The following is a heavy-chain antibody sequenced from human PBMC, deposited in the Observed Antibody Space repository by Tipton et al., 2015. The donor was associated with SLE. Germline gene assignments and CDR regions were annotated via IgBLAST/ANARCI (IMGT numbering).Heavy chain of an antibody. CDR1: GGSFSNYY. D-gene: IGHD3-16*01. Sequence: SLRLSCSVYGGSFSNYYWTWIRQPPGKGLEWIGAINHSGSTSYNPSLQSRVTTSIDTSKSQFSLKLTSVTAADTAMYYCARELRGGFDFWGQGALVTVSS. CDR2: INHSGST. V-gene: IGHV4-34*01. CDR3: ARELRGGFDF. J-gene: IGHJ4*02.